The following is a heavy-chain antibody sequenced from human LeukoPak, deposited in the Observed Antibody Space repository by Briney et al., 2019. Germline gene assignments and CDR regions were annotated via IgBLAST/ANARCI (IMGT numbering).Heavy chain of an antibody. CDR1: GFTFSGYS. J-gene: IGHJ4*02. Sequence: GGSLRLSCVASGFTFSGYSMNWVRQAPGKGLEWVSSISSSSSYIYYADSVKGRFTISRDNAKNSLYLQMNSLRAEDTAVYYCARDRNTVTTFDYWGQGTLVTVSS. V-gene: IGHV3-21*01. CDR3: ARDRNTVTTFDY. CDR2: ISSSSSYI. D-gene: IGHD4-11*01.